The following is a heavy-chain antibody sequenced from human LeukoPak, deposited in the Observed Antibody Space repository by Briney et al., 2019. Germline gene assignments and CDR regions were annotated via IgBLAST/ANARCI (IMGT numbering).Heavy chain of an antibody. CDR2: INTDGGST. CDR3: ARDGPVAGQGENSLDY. V-gene: IGHV3-74*01. Sequence: GGSLRLSCAASGFTFSSYWMHWVRQAPGKGLVWVSRINTDGGSTSYADSVKGRFTISRDNAKNTLYLQMNSLRAEDTAVYYCARDGPVAGQGENSLDYWGQGTLVTVSS. CDR1: GFTFSSYW. J-gene: IGHJ4*02. D-gene: IGHD6-19*01.